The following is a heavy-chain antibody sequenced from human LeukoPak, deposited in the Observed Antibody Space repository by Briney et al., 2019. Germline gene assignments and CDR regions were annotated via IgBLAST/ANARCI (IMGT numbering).Heavy chain of an antibody. V-gene: IGHV3-30*04. CDR1: GFTFSTYA. J-gene: IGHJ6*03. D-gene: IGHD4-11*01. CDR2: ISYDGSNK. CDR3: ARDRSKPYYYYMDV. Sequence: GGSLRLSCAASGFTFSTYAMHWVRQAPGKGLEWVTFISYDGSNKYYADSVKGRFTISRDNSKNTLYLQMNSLRPEDTAVYYCARDRSKPYYYYMDVWAKGTTVTVSS.